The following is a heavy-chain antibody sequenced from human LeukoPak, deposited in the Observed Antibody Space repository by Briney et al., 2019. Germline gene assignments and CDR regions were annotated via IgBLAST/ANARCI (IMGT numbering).Heavy chain of an antibody. Sequence: GGSLRLSCAASGFTFSDYYMSWVRQAPGKGLEWIAYINHNAEAIYYPDFVKGRFIISRDNAKKSLFLQMNDLRDEDTAVYYCARDYDWAFDFWGQGTRVTVSS. CDR1: GFTFSDYY. V-gene: IGHV3-11*04. D-gene: IGHD3-9*01. CDR3: ARDYDWAFDF. J-gene: IGHJ4*02. CDR2: INHNAEAI.